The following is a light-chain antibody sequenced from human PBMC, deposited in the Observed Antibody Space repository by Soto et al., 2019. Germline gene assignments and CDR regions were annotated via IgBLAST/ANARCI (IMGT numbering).Light chain of an antibody. J-gene: IGKJ2*01. CDR2: DAS. Sequence: DIVLTQSPGPLSLSPGERATLSCGASQSINSRSLAWYQQKPGQAPRLLIYDASSRATGIPDRFSASGSGTDFTLTISSLEPEDFAVYYCQQYVASPYTFGQGTKVDIK. CDR1: QSINSRS. V-gene: IGKV3-20*01. CDR3: QQYVASPYT.